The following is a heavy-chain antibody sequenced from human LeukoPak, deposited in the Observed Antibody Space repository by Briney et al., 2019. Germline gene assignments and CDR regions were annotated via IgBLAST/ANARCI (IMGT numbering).Heavy chain of an antibody. Sequence: KPPETLSLTCTVSGGSISSSSYYWGWIRQPPGKGLEWIGSIYYSGSTYYNPSLKSRVTISVDTSKNQFSLKLSSVTAADTAVYYCARHELLWFGNFDYWGQGTLVTVSS. CDR3: ARHELLWFGNFDY. J-gene: IGHJ4*02. D-gene: IGHD3-10*01. CDR2: IYYSGST. CDR1: GGSISSSSYY. V-gene: IGHV4-39*01.